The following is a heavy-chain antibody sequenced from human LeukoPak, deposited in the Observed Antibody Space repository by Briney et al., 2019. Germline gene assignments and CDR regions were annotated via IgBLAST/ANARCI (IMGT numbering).Heavy chain of an antibody. V-gene: IGHV4-34*01. CDR2: INHSGST. CDR3: ARGGWNKFDY. CDR1: GGSISSYY. J-gene: IGHJ4*02. D-gene: IGHD1-1*01. Sequence: SETLSLTCTVSGGSISSYYWSWIRQPPGKGLEWIGEINHSGSTYYNPSLKSRVTISVDTSKNQFSLKLSSVTAADTAVYYCARGGWNKFDYWGQGTLVTVSS.